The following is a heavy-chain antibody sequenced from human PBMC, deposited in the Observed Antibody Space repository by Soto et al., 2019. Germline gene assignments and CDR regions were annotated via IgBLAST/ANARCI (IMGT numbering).Heavy chain of an antibody. CDR1: GYSFTSYW. CDR3: ARHRARGEGVYPFLAYYMDV. V-gene: IGHV5-51*01. D-gene: IGHD3-3*02. CDR2: IYPGDSDT. Sequence: GESLKISCKGSGYSFTSYWIGWVRQMPGKGLEWMGIIYPGDSDTRYSPSFQGQVTISADKSISTAYLQWSSLKASDTAMYYCARHRARGEGVYPFLAYYMDVWGKGTTVTVSS. J-gene: IGHJ6*03.